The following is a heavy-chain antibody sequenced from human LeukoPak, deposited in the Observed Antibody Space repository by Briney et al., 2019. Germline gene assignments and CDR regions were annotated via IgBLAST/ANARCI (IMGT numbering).Heavy chain of an antibody. CDR1: GGSISSGDYY. CDR2: IYYSGST. V-gene: IGHV4-30-4*01. CDR3: ARGVLRYFDWLLSGEDYFDY. J-gene: IGHJ4*02. Sequence: PSETLSLTCTVSGGSISSGDYYWSWIRQPPGKGLEWIGYIYYSGSTYYNPSLKSRVTISVDTPKNQFSLKLSSVTAADTAVYYCARGVLRYFDWLLSGEDYFDYWGQGTLVTVSS. D-gene: IGHD3-9*01.